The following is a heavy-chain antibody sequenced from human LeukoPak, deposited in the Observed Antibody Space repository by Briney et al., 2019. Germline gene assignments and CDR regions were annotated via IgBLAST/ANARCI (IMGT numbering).Heavy chain of an antibody. CDR2: IYHSGSN. D-gene: IGHD3-16*02. CDR1: GYSISSGYY. J-gene: IGHJ3*02. Sequence: SENLSLTCAVSGYSISSGYYWGWIRQPPGKGLEWIGSIYHSGSNYYNPSLKSRVTISVDTSKNQFSLKLSSVTAADTAVYYCARPLHDYVWGSYRFDAFDIWGQGTMVTVSS. CDR3: ARPLHDYVWGSYRFDAFDI. V-gene: IGHV4-38-2*01.